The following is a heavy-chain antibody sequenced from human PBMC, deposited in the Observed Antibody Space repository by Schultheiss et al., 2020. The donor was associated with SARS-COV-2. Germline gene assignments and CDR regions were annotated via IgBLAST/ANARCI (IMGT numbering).Heavy chain of an antibody. CDR2: INAGNGNT. CDR1: GYTFTSYA. J-gene: IGHJ4*02. V-gene: IGHV1-3*01. D-gene: IGHD6-13*01. CDR3: AGGDSSSWYEESFGY. Sequence: ASVKVSCKASGYTFTSYAMHWVRQAPGQRLEWMGWINAGNGNTKYSQKFQGRVTITRDTSASTAYMELSSLRSEDTAVYYCAGGDSSSWYEESFGYWGQGTLVTVSS.